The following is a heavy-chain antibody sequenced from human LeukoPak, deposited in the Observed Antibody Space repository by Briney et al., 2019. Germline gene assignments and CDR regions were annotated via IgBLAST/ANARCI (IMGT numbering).Heavy chain of an antibody. V-gene: IGHV2-70*11. J-gene: IGHJ5*02. Sequence: SGPTLVKPTQTLTLTCTFSGFSLSTSGMCVSWIRQPPGKALEWLARIDWDDDKYYSTSLKTRLTISKDTSKNQVVLTMTNMDPVDTATYYCARIRFYYDSSGYVFDPWGQGTLVTVSS. CDR2: IDWDDDK. CDR3: ARIRFYYDSSGYVFDP. D-gene: IGHD3-22*01. CDR1: GFSLSTSGMC.